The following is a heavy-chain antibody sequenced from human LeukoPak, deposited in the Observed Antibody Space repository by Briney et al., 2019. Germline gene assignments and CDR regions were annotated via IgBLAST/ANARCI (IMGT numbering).Heavy chain of an antibody. Sequence: PGGSLRLSCTASGFTFGDYAMSWFRQPPGKGLEWIGEINHSGSTNYNPSLKSRVTISVDTSKNQFSLKLSSVTAADTAVYYCARGGYFDYWGRGTLVTVSS. J-gene: IGHJ4*02. V-gene: IGHV4-34*01. CDR1: GFTFGDYA. CDR3: ARGGYFDY. CDR2: INHSGST.